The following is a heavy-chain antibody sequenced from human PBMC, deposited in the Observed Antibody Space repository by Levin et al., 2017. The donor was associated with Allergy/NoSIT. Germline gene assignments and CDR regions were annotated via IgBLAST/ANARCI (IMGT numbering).Heavy chain of an antibody. Sequence: PGESLKISCAASGFTVSSHYMSWVRQAPGKGLEWVSVIYSGGSTYYADSVKGRFTISRDNSKNTLYLQMNSLRAEDTAVYYCARDREPYSYDYWGQGTLVTVSS. CDR2: IYSGGST. V-gene: IGHV3-66*01. CDR3: ARDREPYSYDY. J-gene: IGHJ4*02. CDR1: GFTVSSHY. D-gene: IGHD5-18*01.